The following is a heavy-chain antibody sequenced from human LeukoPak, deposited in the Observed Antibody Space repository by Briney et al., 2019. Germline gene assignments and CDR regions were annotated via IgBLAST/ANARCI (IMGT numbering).Heavy chain of an antibody. CDR3: AKEMAATNAFDY. D-gene: IGHD5-24*01. CDR2: ISGSGGST. V-gene: IGHV3-23*01. Sequence: PGGSLRLSCAASGFTFGTYAMTWVRRAPGKGLEWVSGISGSGGSTYYADSVKGRFTISRDNSKNTLHLHMNSLRAEGTAVYYCAKEMAATNAFDYWGQGTLVTVSS. J-gene: IGHJ4*02. CDR1: GFTFGTYA.